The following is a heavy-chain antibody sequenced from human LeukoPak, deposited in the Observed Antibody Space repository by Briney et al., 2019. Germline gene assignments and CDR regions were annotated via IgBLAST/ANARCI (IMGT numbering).Heavy chain of an antibody. Sequence: SETLSLTCTVSGGSISSYYWSWIRQPPGKGLEWIGYIYYNGSTNYNPSLKSRVTISVDTSKNQFSLKLSSVTAADTAVYYCARVKSIVVVPAARNLYYMDVWGKGTTVTVSS. V-gene: IGHV4-59*08. D-gene: IGHD2-2*01. J-gene: IGHJ6*03. CDR3: ARVKSIVVVPAARNLYYMDV. CDR1: GGSISSYY. CDR2: IYYNGST.